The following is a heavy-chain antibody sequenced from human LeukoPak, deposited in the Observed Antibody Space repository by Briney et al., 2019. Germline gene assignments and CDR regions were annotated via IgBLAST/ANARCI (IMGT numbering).Heavy chain of an antibody. J-gene: IGHJ6*03. D-gene: IGHD3-3*01. CDR2: IRSKPNNYAT. CDR3: TRWSAYLGSYMDV. Sequence: GGSLKLSCAASGFTFSGSAMHWVRQASGKGLEWVGRIRSKPNNYATEYAESVKGRFTISRDDSKNMAYLQMNNLKTEDTAVYYCTRWSAYLGSYMDVWGKGTTVTVSS. V-gene: IGHV3-73*01. CDR1: GFTFSGSA.